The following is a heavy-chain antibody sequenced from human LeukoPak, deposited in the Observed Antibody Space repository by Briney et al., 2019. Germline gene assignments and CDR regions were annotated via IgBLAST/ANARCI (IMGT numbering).Heavy chain of an antibody. D-gene: IGHD3-3*01. Sequence: GGSLRLSCAASGFTFSSYSMNWVRQAPGKGLKWVSYISSSSSTIYYADSVKGRFTISRDNAKNSLYLQMNSLRAEDTAVYYCARDRAIRSFYFDYWGQGTLVTVSS. V-gene: IGHV3-48*01. CDR3: ARDRAIRSFYFDY. J-gene: IGHJ4*02. CDR2: ISSSSSTI. CDR1: GFTFSSYS.